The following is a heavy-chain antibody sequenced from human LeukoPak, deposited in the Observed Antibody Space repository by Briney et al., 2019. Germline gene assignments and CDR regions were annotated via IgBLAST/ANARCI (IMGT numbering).Heavy chain of an antibody. D-gene: IGHD2-15*01. V-gene: IGHV5-51*01. CDR3: ARGEYCSGGSCYFFDY. Sequence: GESLKISCKGSGYSFTSYCIGWVRQMPGKGLEWMGVIYPGDSDTRYSPSFKGQVTISADKSISTAYLQWSSLKASDTAMYYCARGEYCSGGSCYFFDYWGQGTLVTVSS. CDR1: GYSFTSYC. CDR2: IYPGDSDT. J-gene: IGHJ4*02.